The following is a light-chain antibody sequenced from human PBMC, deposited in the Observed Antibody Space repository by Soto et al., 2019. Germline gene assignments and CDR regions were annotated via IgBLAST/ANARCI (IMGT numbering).Light chain of an antibody. CDR2: EVS. V-gene: IGLV2-23*02. Sequence: QSALTQPASVSGSPGQSITISCTGSSSDVGGYDLVSWYQHHPGKAPKVIIYEVSKWPSGVSHRFSGSKSGNTASLTISGLRTEDEADYYCCSFAGRNTLVFGGGTQLTVL. CDR1: SSDVGGYDL. J-gene: IGLJ3*02. CDR3: CSFAGRNTLV.